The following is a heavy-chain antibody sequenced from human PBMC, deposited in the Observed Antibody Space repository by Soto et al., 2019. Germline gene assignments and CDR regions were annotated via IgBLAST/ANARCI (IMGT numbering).Heavy chain of an antibody. D-gene: IGHD6-19*01. Sequence: QVQLVESGGGVVQPGRSLRLSCAASGFTFSSYGMRWVRQAPGKGLEWVAVISYDGSNKYYADSVKGRLSISRDNSKNTMYLQMIGLIADDTAVYYCAKDEGVAGSKPKYIQHWGQGTLVTVSS. V-gene: IGHV3-30*18. CDR2: ISYDGSNK. CDR1: GFTFSSYG. J-gene: IGHJ1*01. CDR3: AKDEGVAGSKPKYIQH.